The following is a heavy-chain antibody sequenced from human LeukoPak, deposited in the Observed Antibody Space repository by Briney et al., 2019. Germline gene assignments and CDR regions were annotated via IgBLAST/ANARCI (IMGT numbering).Heavy chain of an antibody. Sequence: SETLSLTCAVSGGSISSGGYSWGWIRQPPGKGLEWIGYINHSGSTYYNPSLKSRVTISVDRSKNQFSLNLSSVTAADTAVYYCARLSSGYYSDYWGQGTLVTVSS. CDR1: GGSISSGGYS. J-gene: IGHJ4*02. D-gene: IGHD2/OR15-2a*01. CDR2: INHSGST. V-gene: IGHV4-30-2*01. CDR3: ARLSSGYYSDY.